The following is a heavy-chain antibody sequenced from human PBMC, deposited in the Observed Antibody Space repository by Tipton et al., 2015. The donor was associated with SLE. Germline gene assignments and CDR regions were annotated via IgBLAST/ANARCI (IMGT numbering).Heavy chain of an antibody. J-gene: IGHJ4*02. D-gene: IGHD1-26*01. CDR1: GFTFSSYG. Sequence: GFTFSSYGMHWVRQAPGKGLEWVAVIWYDGSNKYYADSVKGRFTISRDNSKNTLYLQMNSLRAEDTAVYYCAKVGPMGGYYFDYWGQGTLVTVSS. CDR2: IWYDGSNK. CDR3: AKVGPMGGYYFDY. V-gene: IGHV3-33*06.